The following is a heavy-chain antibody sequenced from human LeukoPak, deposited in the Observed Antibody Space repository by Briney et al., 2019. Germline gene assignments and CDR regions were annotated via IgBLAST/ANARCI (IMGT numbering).Heavy chain of an antibody. D-gene: IGHD3-22*01. Sequence: SETLSLTCAVYGGSISGYYWSWVRQPPGKGLEWIGEINHSGSTNYNPSLKSRVTISVDTSKNQFSLKLSSVTAADSAVYCCARGPYGVTMIVLVIKPHFDYWGQGTLVTVSS. CDR3: ARGPYGVTMIVLVIKPHFDY. CDR2: INHSGST. J-gene: IGHJ4*02. CDR1: GGSISGYY. V-gene: IGHV4-34*01.